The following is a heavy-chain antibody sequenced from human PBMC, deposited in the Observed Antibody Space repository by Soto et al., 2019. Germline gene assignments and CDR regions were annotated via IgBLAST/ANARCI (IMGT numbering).Heavy chain of an antibody. D-gene: IGHD3-10*01. CDR1: GITFGNRA. CDR2: ITDSGGDA. V-gene: IGHV3-23*01. J-gene: IGHJ4*02. CDR3: ARGSADSYPGSRIFDF. Sequence: GGSLRLSCVASGITFGNRAMSWVRQAPGEGLEWVSTITDSGGDAKYAYSVRGRFGISRDNSKKTLYLQMSSLTAEDSAIYYCARGSADSYPGSRIFDFWGRGTLVTVSS.